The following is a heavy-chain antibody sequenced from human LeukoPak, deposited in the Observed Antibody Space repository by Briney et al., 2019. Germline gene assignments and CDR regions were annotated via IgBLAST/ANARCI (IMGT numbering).Heavy chain of an antibody. Sequence: ASVTVSCKASGYTFTSYYMHWVRQAPGQGLEWMGIINPSGGSTSYAQKFQGRVTMTRDTSTSTVYMELSSLRSEDTAVYYYAREDSSNYFDYWGQGTLVTVSS. CDR3: AREDSSNYFDY. CDR2: INPSGGST. CDR1: GYTFTSYY. V-gene: IGHV1-46*01. J-gene: IGHJ4*02. D-gene: IGHD6-13*01.